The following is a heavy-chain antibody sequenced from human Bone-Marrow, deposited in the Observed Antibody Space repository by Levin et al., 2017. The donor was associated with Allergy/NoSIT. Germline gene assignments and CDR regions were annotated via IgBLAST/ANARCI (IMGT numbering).Heavy chain of an antibody. J-gene: IGHJ4*02. CDR3: ARGKIGYSGYDWEGNPVKTLDECFDY. CDR1: GFTFSDYY. Sequence: GGSLRLSCAASGFTFSDYYMSWIRQAPGKGLEWVSYISSSGSTIYYADSVKGRFTISRDNAKNSLYLQMNSLRAEDTAVYYCARGKIGYSGYDWEGNPVKTLDECFDYWGQGTLVTVSS. D-gene: IGHD5-12*01. V-gene: IGHV3-11*01. CDR2: ISSSGSTI.